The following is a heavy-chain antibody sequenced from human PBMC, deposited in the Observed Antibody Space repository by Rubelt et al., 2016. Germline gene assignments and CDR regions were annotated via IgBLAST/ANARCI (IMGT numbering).Heavy chain of an antibody. CDR3: ASPPYDILTGYDYYYGMDV. Sequence: QVQLVQSGAEVKKPGSSVKVSCKASGGTFSSYAISWVRQAPGQGLEWMGGIIPILGTANYAQKFQGRVTITADKSTSTAYMELSSLRSEDTAVYYCASPPYDILTGYDYYYGMDVWGQGTTVTVSS. D-gene: IGHD3-9*01. V-gene: IGHV1-69*06. CDR1: GGTFSSYA. J-gene: IGHJ6*02. CDR2: IIPILGTA.